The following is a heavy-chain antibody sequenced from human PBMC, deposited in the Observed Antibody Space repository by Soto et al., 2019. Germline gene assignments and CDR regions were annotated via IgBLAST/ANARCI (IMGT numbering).Heavy chain of an antibody. Sequence: SETLSLTCAVYGGSFSGYYWSWIRQPPGKGLEWIGEINHSGSTNYNPSLKSRVTISVDTSKNQFSLKLSSVTAADTAVYYCARGRATFYDFWCGKQPDYFDYWGQGTLVTVSS. CDR1: GGSFSGYY. D-gene: IGHD3-3*01. J-gene: IGHJ4*02. V-gene: IGHV4-34*01. CDR3: ARGRATFYDFWCGKQPDYFDY. CDR2: INHSGST.